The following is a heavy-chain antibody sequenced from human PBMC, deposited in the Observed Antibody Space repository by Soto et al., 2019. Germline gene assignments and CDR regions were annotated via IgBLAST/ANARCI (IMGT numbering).Heavy chain of an antibody. Sequence: QVQLVQSGAEVKKPGSSVKVSCKASGDSFNNDGVNWVRQAPGQGLEWVGGIIPHFGPAKYPQKFQGRATITADTPTNTVFMELLSLTSDDTAIYYCARGALLDWHNYFALDVWGQGTSVPVSS. J-gene: IGHJ6*02. CDR2: IIPHFGPA. CDR1: GDSFNNDG. CDR3: ARGALLDWHNYFALDV. D-gene: IGHD3-9*01. V-gene: IGHV1-69*06.